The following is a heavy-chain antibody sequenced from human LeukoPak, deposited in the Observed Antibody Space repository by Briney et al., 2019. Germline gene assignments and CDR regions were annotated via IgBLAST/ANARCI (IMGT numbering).Heavy chain of an antibody. J-gene: IGHJ3*02. CDR2: IYYSGST. Sequence: SETLSLTCTVSGGSISSYYWSWTRQPPGKGLEWIGYIYYSGSTNYNPSLKSRVTISVDTSKNQFSLKLSSVTAADTAVYYCARHFLDCSSTSCYEAAAFDIWGQGTMVTVSS. CDR3: ARHFLDCSSTSCYEAAAFDI. D-gene: IGHD2-2*01. V-gene: IGHV4-59*08. CDR1: GGSISSYY.